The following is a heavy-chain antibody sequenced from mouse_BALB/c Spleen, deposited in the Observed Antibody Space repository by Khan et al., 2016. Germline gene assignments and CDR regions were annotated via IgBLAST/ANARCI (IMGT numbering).Heavy chain of an antibody. J-gene: IGHJ2*01. Sequence: VRLQQSGAEFVKPVASVKLSCTASGFNIEDTYMHWVKQRPEQGLEWIGRIDPANGNTKYDPRFQGKATITADTSSNTAYLQFSSLTSEDTAVYYCLYGNYLDYWGQGTTLTVSS. CDR1: GFNIEDTY. V-gene: IGHV14-3*02. D-gene: IGHD2-1*01. CDR3: LYGNYLDY. CDR2: IDPANGNT.